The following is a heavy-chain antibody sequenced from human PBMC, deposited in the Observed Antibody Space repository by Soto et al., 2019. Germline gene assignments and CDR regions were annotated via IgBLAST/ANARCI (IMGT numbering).Heavy chain of an antibody. Sequence: PGGSLRLSCAASGFTFSGSAMHWVRQASGKGMEWVGRIRSKANSYATAYAASVKGRFTISRDDSKNTAYLQMNSLKTEDTAVYYCASDTARVYYGIDFWGQGTTVTVSS. CDR3: ASDTARVYYGIDF. V-gene: IGHV3-73*01. CDR2: IRSKANSYAT. J-gene: IGHJ6*02. CDR1: GFTFSGSA. D-gene: IGHD5-18*01.